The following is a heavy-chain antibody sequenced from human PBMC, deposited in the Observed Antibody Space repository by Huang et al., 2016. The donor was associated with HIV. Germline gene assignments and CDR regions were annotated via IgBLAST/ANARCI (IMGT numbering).Heavy chain of an antibody. CDR3: ARPLTGTTALGY. Sequence: QLQLQESGPGLVKPSETLTLTCTVSGSSISSSYYWGWIRPPPGKGLEWIGNIYYSGNCSYNPPLKSRVTISVDTSKNHISLKVDSLTAADTAVYYCARPLTGTTALGYWGQGTLVTVSS. J-gene: IGHJ4*02. CDR1: GSSISSSYY. D-gene: IGHD1-20*01. CDR2: IYYSGNC. V-gene: IGHV4-39*01.